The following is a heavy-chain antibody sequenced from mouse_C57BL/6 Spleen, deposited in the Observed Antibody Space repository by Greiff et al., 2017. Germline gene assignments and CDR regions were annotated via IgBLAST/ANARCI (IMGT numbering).Heavy chain of an antibody. CDR1: GYTFTDYN. D-gene: IGHD1-1*01. CDR3: ARNPIYYYGSSYVDYYAMDY. CDR2: INPNNGGT. Sequence: EVQLQQSGPELVKPGASVKMSCKASGYTFTDYNMHWVKQSHGKSLEWIGYINPNNGGTSYNQKFKGKATLTVNKSSSTAYMELRSLTSEDSAVYYCARNPIYYYGSSYVDYYAMDYWGQGTSVTVSS. V-gene: IGHV1-22*01. J-gene: IGHJ4*01.